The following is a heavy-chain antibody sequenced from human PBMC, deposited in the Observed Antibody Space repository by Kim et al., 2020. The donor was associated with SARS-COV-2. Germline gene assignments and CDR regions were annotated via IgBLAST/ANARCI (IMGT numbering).Heavy chain of an antibody. D-gene: IGHD3-10*01. CDR3: ARGYYGSGSYPYYYYGMDV. CDR2: INHSGST. V-gene: IGHV4-34*01. CDR1: GGSFSGYY. Sequence: SETLSLTCAVYGGSFSGYYWSWIRQPPGKGLEWIGEINHSGSTNYNPSLKSRVTISVDTSKNQFSLKLSSVTAADMAVYYCARGYYGSGSYPYYYYGMDVWGQGTTVTVSS. J-gene: IGHJ6*02.